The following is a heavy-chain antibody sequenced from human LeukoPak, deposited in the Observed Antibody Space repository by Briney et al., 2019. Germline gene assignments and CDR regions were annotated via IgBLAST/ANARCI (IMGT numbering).Heavy chain of an antibody. Sequence: SETLSLTCTVSGGSISSYYWSWIRQPPGKGLEWIGEINHSGRTNYNPSLKSRVTISVDTSKNQFSLKLSSVTAADTAVYYCARQNYGAAPLRYWGQGTLVTVSS. V-gene: IGHV4-34*01. CDR3: ARQNYGAAPLRY. CDR2: INHSGRT. D-gene: IGHD4/OR15-4a*01. CDR1: GGSISSYY. J-gene: IGHJ4*02.